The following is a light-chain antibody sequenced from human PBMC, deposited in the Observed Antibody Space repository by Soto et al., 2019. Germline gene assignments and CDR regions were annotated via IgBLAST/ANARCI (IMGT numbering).Light chain of an antibody. J-gene: IGLJ2*01. V-gene: IGLV2-14*01. CDR2: EVS. Sequence: QSALTQPASVSGSPGQSITISCTGTSSDIGNYDFVSWYQQVPGTAPKAMIYEVSSRPSGVSNRSSGSNSGNTASLTISGLQAEDDAYDYCSSYTTSTSVILFGGGTKLTVL. CDR3: SSYTTSTSVIL. CDR1: SSDIGNYDF.